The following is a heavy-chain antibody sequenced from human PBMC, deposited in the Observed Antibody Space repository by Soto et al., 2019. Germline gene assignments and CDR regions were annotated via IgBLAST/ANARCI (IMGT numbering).Heavy chain of an antibody. CDR1: GGSLNDYF. V-gene: IGHV4-34*02. CDR2: ISHGGNT. J-gene: IGHJ5*02. CDR3: GRGHSRIDP. Sequence: QVQLQQWGAGLLKPSETLSLTCAVYGGSLNDYFWTWIRQAPGRGLEWIGEISHGGNTNYNPSLTSRVTMSVDTSKKQFYLKLTSVTAADTAVYFCGRGHSRIDPWGQGTLVTVSS.